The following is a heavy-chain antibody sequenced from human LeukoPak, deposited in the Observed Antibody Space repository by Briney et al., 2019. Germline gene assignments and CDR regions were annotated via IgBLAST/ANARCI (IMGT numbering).Heavy chain of an antibody. CDR1: GFTFSSYA. V-gene: IGHV3-23*01. CDR2: ISGSGVST. Sequence: GGSLRLSCAASGFTFSSYAMNWVRQATGKGLEWVSVISGSGVSTYYADSVKGRFTISRDYSKNTLYLQMNSLRAEDTALYYCAKDMMAIVGGTTSAFDMWGQGTMITVSS. D-gene: IGHD1-26*01. CDR3: AKDMMAIVGGTTSAFDM. J-gene: IGHJ3*02.